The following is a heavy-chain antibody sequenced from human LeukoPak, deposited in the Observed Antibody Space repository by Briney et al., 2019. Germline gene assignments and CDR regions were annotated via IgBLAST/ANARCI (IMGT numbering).Heavy chain of an antibody. Sequence: PGRSLRLSCTASGFTFCDYAMSWVRQAPEKGLEWVGFIRSKAYGGTTEYAASVKGRFTISRDDSKSIAYLQMNSLKTEDTASYYCTRDIAVAGTHYYYGMDVWGQGTTVTVSS. D-gene: IGHD6-19*01. CDR1: GFTFCDYA. V-gene: IGHV3-49*04. J-gene: IGHJ6*02. CDR2: IRSKAYGGTT. CDR3: TRDIAVAGTHYYYGMDV.